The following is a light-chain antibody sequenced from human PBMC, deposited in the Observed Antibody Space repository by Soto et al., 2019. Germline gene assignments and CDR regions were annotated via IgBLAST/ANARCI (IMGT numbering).Light chain of an antibody. CDR2: KVS. CDR3: MQGTHWPPT. J-gene: IGKJ3*01. Sequence: DVVMTQSPLSLPATLGQPASISCRSDQSLVNGDGNTYLSWFHQRPGQSPRRLVNKVSNRASGVPDRFSGSGSGTDFTLKISRVEAEDVGVYYCMQGTHWPPTFGPGTKVDIK. V-gene: IGKV2-30*01. CDR1: QSLVNGDGNTY.